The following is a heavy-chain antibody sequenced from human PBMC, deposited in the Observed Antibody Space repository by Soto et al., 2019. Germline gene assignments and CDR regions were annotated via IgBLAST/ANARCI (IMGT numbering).Heavy chain of an antibody. CDR2: IDPRDSQS. CDR3: ARTGYGNWLHP. CDR1: GYSFTDYW. Sequence: GESLKISCKASGYSFTDYWITWVRQMPGKGLEWMGRIDPRDSQSNYSPSFQGHVTISADKSSSTAYLQWNSLKASDTAMYYCARTGYGNWLHPWGQGTLVTVSS. J-gene: IGHJ5*02. D-gene: IGHD3-10*01. V-gene: IGHV5-10-1*01.